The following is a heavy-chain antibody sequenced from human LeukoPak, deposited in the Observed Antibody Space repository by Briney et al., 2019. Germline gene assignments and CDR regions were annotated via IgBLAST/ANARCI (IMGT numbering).Heavy chain of an antibody. CDR2: IRYDGSNK. Sequence: GGSLRLSCAASGFTFSIYGMHGVRQAPGKGLEGGAFIRYDGSNKYYADSVKGRFTISRDNSKNTLYLQMNSLRAEDTAVYYCAKSPGITGTDYWGQGTLVTVSS. V-gene: IGHV3-30*02. J-gene: IGHJ4*02. D-gene: IGHD1/OR15-1a*01. CDR3: AKSPGITGTDY. CDR1: GFTFSIYG.